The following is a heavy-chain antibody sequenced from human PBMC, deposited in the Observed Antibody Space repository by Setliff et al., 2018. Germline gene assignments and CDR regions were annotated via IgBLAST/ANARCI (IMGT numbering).Heavy chain of an antibody. V-gene: IGHV3-33*01. D-gene: IGHD2-21*02. CDR3: ARNWVTAQHYYYGMDV. CDR2: IWNDGSSK. CDR1: GFTFSNYG. J-gene: IGHJ6*02. Sequence: GGSLRLSCVASGFTFSNYGMHWVRQAPGKGLEWVALIWNDGSSKFYGDSVKGRFTISRDNSKNTWYLQMDSLRAEDTAVYYCARNWVTAQHYYYGMDVWGQGTTVTVSS.